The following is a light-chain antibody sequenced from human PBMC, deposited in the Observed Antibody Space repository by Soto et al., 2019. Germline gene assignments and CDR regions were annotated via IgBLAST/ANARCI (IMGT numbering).Light chain of an antibody. V-gene: IGKV3-15*01. J-gene: IGKJ2*01. CDR3: HQYNNWPPYT. CDR1: QSISTN. CDR2: GAS. Sequence: EIVMTQSPATLSVFPGERATLSCRASQSISTNLAWYQQKPGQAPRLLIYGASARATGIAARFSGSGSGTEFTLTISSLQSEDFAVYYCHQYNNWPPYTFDQGTKLEIK.